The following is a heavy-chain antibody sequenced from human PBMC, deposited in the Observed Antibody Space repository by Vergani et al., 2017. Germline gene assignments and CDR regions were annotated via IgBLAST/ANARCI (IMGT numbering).Heavy chain of an antibody. V-gene: IGHV3-21*01. J-gene: IGHJ5*02. CDR1: GFTFSSYS. Sequence: VQLVESGGGLVKPGGSLRLSCAASGFTFSSYSMNWVRQAPGKGLEWVSSISSSNSYIYYADSVKGLFTIARDNAKNSLYLQMNMLRAEETAVYYCARDGHKQQLANWFDPWGQGTLVTVSS. CDR2: ISSSNSYI. D-gene: IGHD6-13*01. CDR3: ARDGHKQQLANWFDP.